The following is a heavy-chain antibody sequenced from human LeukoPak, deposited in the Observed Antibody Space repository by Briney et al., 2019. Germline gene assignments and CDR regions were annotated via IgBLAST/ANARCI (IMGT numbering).Heavy chain of an antibody. CDR3: ARDYVTGYSSSWIMGYYYYYYGMDV. CDR2: ISAYNSNT. V-gene: IGHV1-18*01. Sequence: EASVKVSCKASGYTFTSYGISWVRQAPGQGLEWMGWISAYNSNTNYAQKLQGRVTMTTDTSTSTAYMELRSLRSDDTAVYYCARDYVTGYSSSWIMGYYYYYYGMDVWGQGTTVTVSS. J-gene: IGHJ6*02. D-gene: IGHD6-13*01. CDR1: GYTFTSYG.